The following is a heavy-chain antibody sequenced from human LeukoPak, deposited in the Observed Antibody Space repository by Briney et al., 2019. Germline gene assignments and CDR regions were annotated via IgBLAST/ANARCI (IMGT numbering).Heavy chain of an antibody. CDR2: IRSKVYGGTT. V-gene: IGHV3-49*04. CDR1: GXTFRDYA. CDR3: TRDPYYFDSSGYYHHAFDI. J-gene: IGHJ3*02. Sequence: GGSLRLSCTGFGXTFRDYALSWVRQAPGKGLECIGFIRSKVYGGTTEYAASVKGRFTISRDDSKSIAYLQMNSLKTEDTAVYYCTRDPYYFDSSGYYHHAFDIWGQGTMVAVSS. D-gene: IGHD3-22*01.